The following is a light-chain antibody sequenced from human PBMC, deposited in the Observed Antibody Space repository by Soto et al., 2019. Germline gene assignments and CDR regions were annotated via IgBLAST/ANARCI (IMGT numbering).Light chain of an antibody. CDR3: QQRSHWPPLT. CDR1: QSISNF. Sequence: EIVLTQSPAALSLSPGERATLSCRASQSISNFLAWYQQKPDQAPRLLIYDASNRATGVPARFSGSGSGTAFTLTISSLEPEDVAVYYCQQRSHWPPLTFGGGTKVEIK. CDR2: DAS. J-gene: IGKJ4*01. V-gene: IGKV3-11*01.